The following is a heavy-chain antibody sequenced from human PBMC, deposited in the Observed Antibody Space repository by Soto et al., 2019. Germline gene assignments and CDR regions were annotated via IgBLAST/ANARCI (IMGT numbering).Heavy chain of an antibody. CDR3: ARDLAVGWFDP. CDR2: INVYNGNT. V-gene: IGHV1-18*01. CDR1: GYTFTSYS. Sequence: QVQLVQSGAEVKKPGASVKVSCKTSGYTFTSYSISWVRQAPGQGLEWMGWINVYNGNTKYAQNLQGRVTMTTDTSTSTAYMELRSLRSDDTAVYYCARDLAVGWFDPWGQGTLVTVYS. J-gene: IGHJ5*02. D-gene: IGHD2-2*01.